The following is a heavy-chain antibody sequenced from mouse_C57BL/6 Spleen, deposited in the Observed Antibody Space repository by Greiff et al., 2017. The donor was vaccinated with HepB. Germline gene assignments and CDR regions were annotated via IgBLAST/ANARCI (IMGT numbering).Heavy chain of an antibody. CDR3: AREGITTAYYAMDY. V-gene: IGHV1-82*01. CDR2: IYPGDGDT. D-gene: IGHD1-1*01. CDR1: GYAFSSSW. J-gene: IGHJ4*01. Sequence: VQRVESGPELVKPGASVKISCKASGYAFSSSWMNWVKQRPGKGLEWIGRIYPGDGDTNYNGKFKGKATLTADKSSSTAYMQLSSLTSEDSAVYFCAREGITTAYYAMDYWGQGTSVTVSS.